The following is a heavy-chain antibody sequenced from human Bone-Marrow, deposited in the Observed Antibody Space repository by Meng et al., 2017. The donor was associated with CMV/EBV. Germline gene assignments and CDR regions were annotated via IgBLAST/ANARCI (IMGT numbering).Heavy chain of an antibody. Sequence: ASVKVSCKASGYSFTGYYMHWVRQAPGQGLEWMGWINPNSGGTNYAQKFQGRVTMTRDTSISTAYMELSRLRYDDTAVYYCARAEWEHRGRAFDIWGQGTMVTVSS. J-gene: IGHJ3*02. CDR1: GYSFTGYY. CDR2: INPNSGGT. V-gene: IGHV1-2*02. D-gene: IGHD1-26*01. CDR3: ARAEWEHRGRAFDI.